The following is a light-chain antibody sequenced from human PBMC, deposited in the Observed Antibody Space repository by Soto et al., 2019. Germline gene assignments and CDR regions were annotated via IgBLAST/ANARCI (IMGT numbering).Light chain of an antibody. CDR1: SSNIGTYN. J-gene: IGLJ2*01. CDR3: QTYDSCLGAP. V-gene: IGLV1-40*01. Sequence: QSVLTQPPSVSGAPGQRVTISCTGSSSNIGTYNVHWYQQFPGTAPKLLMYDNNSRPSGVPDRFSGSKSGTSASLAITGLQAEDEGYYYCQTYDSCLGAPFGGGTKLTVL. CDR2: DNN.